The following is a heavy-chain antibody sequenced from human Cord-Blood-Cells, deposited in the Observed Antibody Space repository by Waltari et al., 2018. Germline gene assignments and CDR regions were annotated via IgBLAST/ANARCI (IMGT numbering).Heavy chain of an antibody. CDR3: AREGYSSSSDAFDI. J-gene: IGHJ3*02. V-gene: IGHV1-8*03. Sequence: QVQLVQSGAEVKKPGASVKVSCKASGYTFTSYDINWVRQATGQGLEWMGWKNPNSGNTGYAQKFQGRVTITRNTSISTAYMELSSLRSEDTAVYYCAREGYSSSSDAFDIWGQGTMVTVSS. D-gene: IGHD6-6*01. CDR1: GYTFTSYD. CDR2: KNPNSGNT.